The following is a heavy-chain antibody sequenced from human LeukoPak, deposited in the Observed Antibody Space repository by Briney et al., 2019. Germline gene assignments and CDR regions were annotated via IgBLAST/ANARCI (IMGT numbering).Heavy chain of an antibody. V-gene: IGHV3-7*01. CDR3: VRDLGHSRHYFEY. D-gene: IGHD7-27*01. Sequence: GGSLRLSCAASGFTFNSFFLNWVRLTPGRELEWVACISQDGSETFYMDSVRGRFTISRDNTKNSLYLQMNSLRAEDTAVYFCVRDLGHSRHYFEYWGQGALVTVST. CDR2: ISQDGSET. J-gene: IGHJ4*02. CDR1: GFTFNSFF.